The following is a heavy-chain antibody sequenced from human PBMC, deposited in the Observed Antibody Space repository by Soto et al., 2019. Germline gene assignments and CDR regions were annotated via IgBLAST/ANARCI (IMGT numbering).Heavy chain of an antibody. V-gene: IGHV3-23*01. D-gene: IGHD2-15*01. J-gene: IGHJ3*02. CDR1: GLTFSSYA. Sequence: EVQLLEAGGDLVQPGGSLRLSCEASGLTFSSYAMSWVSQAPGKGLEWVSSMRGRGVYTDYADSVKGRFTISRDNSKNAPHLQKNSLRAEATAGYHCAKDSVTLVGVATIALNGFEIWGQGTMVTVSS. CDR3: AKDSVTLVGVATIALNGFEI. CDR2: MRGRGVYT.